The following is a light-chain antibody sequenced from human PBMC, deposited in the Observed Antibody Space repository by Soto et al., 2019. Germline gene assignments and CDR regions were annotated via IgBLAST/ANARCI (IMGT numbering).Light chain of an antibody. V-gene: IGKV3-20*01. CDR1: KSVSSSY. J-gene: IGKJ1*01. Sequence: IVITQTHSTLSLSVAQRYTLSRTVCKSVSSSYLAWYQQKPGQAPRLLIYGASSRATGIPDRFSGSGSGTDFTLTISRLEPEDFAVYYCQQYGSSPWTSGQGTKVDIK. CDR2: GAS. CDR3: QQYGSSPWT.